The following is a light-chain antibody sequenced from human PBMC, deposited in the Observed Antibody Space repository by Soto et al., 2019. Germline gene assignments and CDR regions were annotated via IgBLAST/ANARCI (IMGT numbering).Light chain of an antibody. CDR1: QNITTF. CDR2: DAS. J-gene: IGKJ2*01. CDR3: QHYDTFPYT. V-gene: IGKV1-5*01. Sequence: DIQMTQSPSSLSASVGGRVTITCRSSQNITTFLNWYQQKPGKAPNLLIYDASTLESGVSSGFSGSGSGTEFTLTISSLRPDDFATYYCQHYDTFPYTFGQGTKLEIK.